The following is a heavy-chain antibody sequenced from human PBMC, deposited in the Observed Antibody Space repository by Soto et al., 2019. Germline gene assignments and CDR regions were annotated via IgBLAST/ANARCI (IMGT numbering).Heavy chain of an antibody. Sequence: GASVKLSCKASGFTFTSSAMQWVLQARGQRLEWIGWIVVGSGNTNYAQRFQERVTITRDMSTSTAYMELSSLRSEDTAVYYCAASLRGVSSTKSGVSFDDWGQGTLVSVSS. V-gene: IGHV1-58*02. CDR3: AASLRGVSSTKSGVSFDD. D-gene: IGHD2-2*01. CDR2: IVVGSGNT. J-gene: IGHJ4*02. CDR1: GFTFTSSA.